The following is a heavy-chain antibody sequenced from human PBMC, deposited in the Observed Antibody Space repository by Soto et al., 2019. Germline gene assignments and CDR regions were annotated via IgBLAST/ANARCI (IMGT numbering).Heavy chain of an antibody. Sequence: ASVKVSCKASGFTFTSSAMHWVRQAPGQRLEWMGWINAGNGNTKYSQKFQGRVTITRDTSASTAYMELSSLRSEDTAVYYCSRDPRYYGMDVWGQGTTVTVSS. CDR2: INAGNGNT. CDR1: GFTFTSSA. J-gene: IGHJ6*02. V-gene: IGHV1-3*01. CDR3: SRDPRYYGMDV.